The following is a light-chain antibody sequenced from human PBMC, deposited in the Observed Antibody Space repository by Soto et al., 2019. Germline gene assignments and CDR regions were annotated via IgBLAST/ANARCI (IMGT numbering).Light chain of an antibody. V-gene: IGKV1-27*01. CDR1: QGISNY. Sequence: DIQMTQSPSSLSASVGDRVTITCRASQGISNYLAWYQQKPGKVPKLLIYAASALQSGVPSRFSGSGSGTDFTPTISSVQHEDVATYYGQKYNRAPWTFGQGTEVEIK. CDR2: AAS. J-gene: IGKJ1*01. CDR3: QKYNRAPWT.